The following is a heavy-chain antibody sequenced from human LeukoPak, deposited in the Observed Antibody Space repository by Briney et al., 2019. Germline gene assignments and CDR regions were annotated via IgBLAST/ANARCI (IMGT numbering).Heavy chain of an antibody. CDR1: GGSISSYY. J-gene: IGHJ4*02. V-gene: IGHV4-59*01. Sequence: SETLSLTCTVSGGSISSYYWSWIRQPPGKGLEWIGYIHYSGSINYNPSLKSRVTFSVDTSKNQFSLKLSSVTAADTAVYYCARGRYTALVNYWGQGTLVTVSS. CDR3: ARGRYTALVNY. D-gene: IGHD5-18*01. CDR2: IHYSGSI.